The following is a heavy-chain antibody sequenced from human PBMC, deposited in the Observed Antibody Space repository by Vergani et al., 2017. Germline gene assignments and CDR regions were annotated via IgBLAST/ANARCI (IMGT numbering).Heavy chain of an antibody. D-gene: IGHD6-13*01. J-gene: IGHJ4*02. Sequence: QVTLRESGPALVNPTQTLTLTCTFSGFSLSTSGMCVSWIRQPPGKALEWLARIGWDDDKYYSTSLKTRLTISKDTSKNQVVLTMTNMDPVDTATYYCARVIAAAGAFDYWGQGTLVTVSS. V-gene: IGHV2-70*15. CDR2: IGWDDDK. CDR1: GFSLSTSGMC. CDR3: ARVIAAAGAFDY.